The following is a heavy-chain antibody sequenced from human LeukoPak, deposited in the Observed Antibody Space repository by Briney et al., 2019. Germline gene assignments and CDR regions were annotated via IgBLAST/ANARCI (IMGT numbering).Heavy chain of an antibody. CDR3: ARITFIAVAGTSWFDP. CDR1: GYTFTSYA. D-gene: IGHD6-19*01. Sequence: ASVKVSCKASGYTFTSYAMNWARQAPGQGLEWMGWINTNTGNPTYAQGFTGRFVFSLDTSVSTAYLQISSLKAEDTAVYYCARITFIAVAGTSWFDPWGQGTLVTVSS. V-gene: IGHV7-4-1*02. CDR2: INTNTGNP. J-gene: IGHJ5*02.